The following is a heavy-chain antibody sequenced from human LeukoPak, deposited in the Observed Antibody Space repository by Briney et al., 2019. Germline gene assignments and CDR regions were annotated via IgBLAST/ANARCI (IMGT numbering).Heavy chain of an antibody. J-gene: IGHJ4*02. CDR2: INPNSGGT. CDR1: GYTFTGYY. V-gene: IGHV1-2*02. Sequence: ASVKVSCKASGYTFTGYYIHWVRQAPGQGLEWMGWINPNSGGTNYAQKFQGRVTMTRDTSISTAYMELSRLRSDDMAVYYCARESWFGELSFDYWGQGTLVTVSS. D-gene: IGHD3-10*01. CDR3: ARESWFGELSFDY.